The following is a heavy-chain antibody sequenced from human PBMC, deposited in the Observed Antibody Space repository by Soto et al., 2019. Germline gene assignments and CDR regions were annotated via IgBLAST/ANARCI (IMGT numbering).Heavy chain of an antibody. J-gene: IGHJ4*02. CDR2: ISGSGGGT. Sequence: GGSLRLSCAASGFTFSSYAMSWVRQAPGKGREWVSAISGSGGGTYYANSVKGRFTIARDNTKNTLYLQMNSRRAEDTAVYFCAKDSLSISGWYPYYVDYWGQGTLVTVSS. D-gene: IGHD6-19*01. CDR3: AKDSLSISGWYPYYVDY. V-gene: IGHV3-23*01. CDR1: GFTFSSYA.